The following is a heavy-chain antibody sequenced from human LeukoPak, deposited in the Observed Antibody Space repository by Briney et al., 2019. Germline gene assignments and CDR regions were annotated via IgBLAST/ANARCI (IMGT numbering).Heavy chain of an antibody. J-gene: IGHJ3*02. CDR2: IYGGGST. D-gene: IGHD5-12*01. Sequence: PGGSLRLSCAASGSTVSNDYMNWVRQAPGKGLEWVSVIYGGGSTYYADFVKGRFTISRDNSKSMLYLQMNSLRAEDTALYYCARAIQWNAFDIWGQGTMVTVSS. CDR3: ARAIQWNAFDI. CDR1: GSTVSNDY. V-gene: IGHV3-66*01.